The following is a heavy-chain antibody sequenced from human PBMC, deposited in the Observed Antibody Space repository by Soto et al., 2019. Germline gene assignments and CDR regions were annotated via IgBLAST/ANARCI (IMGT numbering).Heavy chain of an antibody. V-gene: IGHV4-39*01. D-gene: IGHD7-27*01. Sequence: QLQLQESGPGLVKASETLSITCTVSGGSIRSSSYYYWAWIRQPPGKGLKWIGSINYSGSTYYNPSHKSQVPMSVDTSKNQFSLKLSYVTAADTAVYYCARRDELGFDYWGQGTLVTVSS. CDR1: GGSIRSSSYYY. CDR3: ARRDELGFDY. J-gene: IGHJ4*02. CDR2: INYSGST.